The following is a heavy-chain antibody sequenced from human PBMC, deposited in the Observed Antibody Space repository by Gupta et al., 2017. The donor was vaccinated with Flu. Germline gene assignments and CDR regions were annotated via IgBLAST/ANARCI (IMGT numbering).Heavy chain of an antibody. CDR2: IWYDGSNK. J-gene: IGHJ5*02. CDR1: GFTFSSYG. D-gene: IGHD3-3*01. V-gene: IGHV3-33*01. Sequence: QVQLVESGGGVVQPGRSLRLSCAASGFTFSSYGMHWVRQAPGKGLEWVAVIWYDGSNKYYADSVKGRFTISRDNSKNTLYLQMNSLRAEDTAVYHCARDPSYDFWSGSHWFDPWGQGTLVTVSS. CDR3: ARDPSYDFWSGSHWFDP.